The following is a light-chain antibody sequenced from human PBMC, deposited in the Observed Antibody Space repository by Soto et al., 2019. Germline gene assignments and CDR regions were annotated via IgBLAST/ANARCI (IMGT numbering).Light chain of an antibody. CDR1: QSISSW. V-gene: IGKV1-5*03. Sequence: DIQMTQSPSTLSASVGDRVTITCRASQSISSWLAWYQQKPGKAPKLLIYKASSLESGVPSRFSGSGSGTEFTLSITSLQPDDFATYYCQQCFWHWTFGQGTK. CDR2: KAS. J-gene: IGKJ1*01. CDR3: QQCFWHWT.